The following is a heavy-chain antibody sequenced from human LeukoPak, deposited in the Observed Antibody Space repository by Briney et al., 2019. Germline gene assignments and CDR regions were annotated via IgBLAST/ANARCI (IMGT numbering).Heavy chain of an antibody. V-gene: IGHV4-61*02. D-gene: IGHD2-2*02. J-gene: IGHJ4*02. CDR3: ARGNTALGY. CDR2: IYTSEST. Sequence: PSETLSLTCSVAGGSISSSNYYWSWIRQPAGKGLEWIGRIYTSESTNYNPSLKSRVTISVDTSRNQFSLKLSSVTAADTAVYYCARGNTALGYWGQGTLVTVSS. CDR1: GGSISSSNYY.